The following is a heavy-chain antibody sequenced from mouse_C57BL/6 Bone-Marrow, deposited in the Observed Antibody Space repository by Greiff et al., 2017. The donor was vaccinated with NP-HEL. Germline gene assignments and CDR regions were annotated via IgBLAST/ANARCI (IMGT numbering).Heavy chain of an antibody. CDR3: TRVDYSTPFDY. V-gene: IGHV5-9-1*02. Sequence: DVMLVESGEGLVKPGGSLKLSCAASGFTFSSYAMSWVRQTPEKRLEWVAYISSGGDYIYYADTVKGRFTISRDNARNTLYLQMSSLKSEDTAMYYCTRVDYSTPFDYWGQGTTLTVSS. D-gene: IGHD2-4*01. CDR1: GFTFSSYA. CDR2: ISSGGDYI. J-gene: IGHJ2*01.